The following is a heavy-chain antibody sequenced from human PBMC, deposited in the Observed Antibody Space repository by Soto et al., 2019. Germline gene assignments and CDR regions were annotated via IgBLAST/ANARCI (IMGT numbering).Heavy chain of an antibody. D-gene: IGHD2-2*01. J-gene: IGHJ3*02. CDR2: IYYSGST. V-gene: IGHV4-59*01. CDR1: GGSISSYY. CDR3: ARGRGGCFINQLLKDFDI. Sequence: QVQLQESGPGLVKPSETLSLTCTVSGGSISSYYWSWIRQPPGKGLEWIGYIYYSGSTNYNPTLTSRVTISVDTSKNQICLQMSTVTAAETGVYYCARGRGGCFINQLLKDFDIWGQGTMVTVSS.